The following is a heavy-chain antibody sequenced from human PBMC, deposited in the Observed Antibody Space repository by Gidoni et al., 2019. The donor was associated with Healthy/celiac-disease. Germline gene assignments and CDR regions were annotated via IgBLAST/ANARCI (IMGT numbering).Heavy chain of an antibody. CDR3: ARRQGVVVVAPHDY. J-gene: IGHJ4*02. CDR1: GFTFSAYY. Sequence: QVQLVESGGGLVKPGGSRRLSCAASGFTFSAYYLSWIRPAPGQGLGWVSYISRGGSTIHYADSVKGRFTISRDKAKNSLYLQMNSLRADDTAVYYCARRQGVVVVAPHDYWGPGTLVTVSS. CDR2: ISRGGSTI. V-gene: IGHV3-11*01. D-gene: IGHD2-15*01.